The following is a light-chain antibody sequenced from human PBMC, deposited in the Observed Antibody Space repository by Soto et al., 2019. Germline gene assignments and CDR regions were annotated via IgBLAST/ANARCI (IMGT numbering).Light chain of an antibody. Sequence: QSAPTQPPSASGSPGQSVTISCTGTSSDVGANNDYVSWYQQHPGKVPKLMIYEVSKRPPGVPDRFSGSKSGTSASLGISGLQPEDEADYYCSSWDNSMNGLVFGGGTKLTVL. V-gene: IGLV2-8*01. CDR3: SSWDNSMNGLV. J-gene: IGLJ3*02. CDR2: EVS. CDR1: SSDVGANNDY.